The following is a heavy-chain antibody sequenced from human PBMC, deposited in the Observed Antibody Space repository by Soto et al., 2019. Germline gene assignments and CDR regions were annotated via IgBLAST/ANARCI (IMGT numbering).Heavy chain of an antibody. J-gene: IGHJ3*01. V-gene: IGHV3-53*01. CDR3: AKSGGNGWFADAFDV. Sequence: GGSLRLSCAGSGFIVSSYYMSWVHQAPGKGLEWISVIYSGGSTYYADSVKGRFTISRDNFENTLYLQLNSLRAEDTAVYYCAKSGGNGWFADAFDVWGQGTMVTVSS. CDR1: GFIVSSYY. D-gene: IGHD6-19*01. CDR2: IYSGGST.